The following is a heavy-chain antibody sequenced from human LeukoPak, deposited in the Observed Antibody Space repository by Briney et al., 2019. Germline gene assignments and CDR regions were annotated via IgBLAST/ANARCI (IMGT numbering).Heavy chain of an antibody. D-gene: IGHD6-19*01. Sequence: SQTLSLTCAISGDSVSSNSAAWNWIRQSPSRGLEWLGRTHYRSKWYNDYAVSVKSRITINPDTYKNQFSLQLNSVTPEDTAVYHCASALGGGWYEAFGVWGQGTMVTVSS. J-gene: IGHJ3*01. CDR1: GDSVSSNSAA. CDR2: THYRSKWYN. V-gene: IGHV6-1*01. CDR3: ASALGGGWYEAFGV.